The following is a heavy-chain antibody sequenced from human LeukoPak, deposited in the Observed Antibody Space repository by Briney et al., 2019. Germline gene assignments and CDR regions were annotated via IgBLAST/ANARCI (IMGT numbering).Heavy chain of an antibody. D-gene: IGHD3-10*01. CDR2: INHSGST. CDR1: GRSFSSYY. J-gene: IGHJ4*02. V-gene: IGHV4-34*01. Sequence: PSETLSLACAVFGRSFSSYYWSWIRQPPGKGLQWIGEINHSGSTNYNPSLKSRVTISVDTSKNQFSLKLSSVTAADTAVYYCARGPHGSGSSRRTFDYWGQGTLVTVSS. CDR3: ARGPHGSGSSRRTFDY.